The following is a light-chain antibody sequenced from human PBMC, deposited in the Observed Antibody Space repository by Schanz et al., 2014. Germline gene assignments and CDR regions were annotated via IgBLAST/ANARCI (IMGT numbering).Light chain of an antibody. CDR1: QSMGTW. CDR3: QQYNSFAT. Sequence: IHMTQSPSTLSASVGDRVTLTCRASQSMGTWLAWYQQKPGKAPKLLIYDASNLEIGVPSRFSGSGSGTEFTLTISSLQPDDFATYYCQQYNSFATFGQGTKVEIK. CDR2: DAS. V-gene: IGKV1-5*01. J-gene: IGKJ1*01.